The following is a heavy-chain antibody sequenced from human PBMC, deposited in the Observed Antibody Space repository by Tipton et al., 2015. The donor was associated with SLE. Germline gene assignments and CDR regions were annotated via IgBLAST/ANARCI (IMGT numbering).Heavy chain of an antibody. CDR3: ARDRGIAAAYYFDY. J-gene: IGHJ4*02. CDR1: GFTFSSYA. CDR2: ISGSGGST. Sequence: SLRLSCAASGFTFSSYAMSWVRQAPGKGLEWVSAISGSGGSTYYADSVKGRFTISRDNSKNSLYLQMNSLRAEDTAVYYCARDRGIAAAYYFDYWGQGTLVTVSS. D-gene: IGHD6-13*01. V-gene: IGHV3-23*01.